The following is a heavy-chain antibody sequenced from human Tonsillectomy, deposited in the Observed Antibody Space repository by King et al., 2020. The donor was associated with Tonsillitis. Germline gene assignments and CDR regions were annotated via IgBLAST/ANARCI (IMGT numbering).Heavy chain of an antibody. V-gene: IGHV4-4*02. D-gene: IGHD3-22*01. Sequence: VQLQESGPGLVKPSGTLSLTCAVSGGAISSSHWWSWVRQSPWKGLEWIGEIYHGGSINYNPFLKSRVIISLDKSKKQFSLRLSSVTAADTAVYYCARDYYYRDAYWYFDLWGRGALVTVSS. CDR1: GGAISSSHW. CDR3: ARDYYYRDAYWYFDL. CDR2: IYHGGSI. J-gene: IGHJ2*01.